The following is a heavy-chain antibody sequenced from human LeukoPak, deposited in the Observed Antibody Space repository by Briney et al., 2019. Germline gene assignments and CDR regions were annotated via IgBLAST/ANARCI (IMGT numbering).Heavy chain of an antibody. J-gene: IGHJ4*02. CDR2: ISSSGSTI. CDR3: ARGVVAATLDY. V-gene: IGHV3-48*03. Sequence: PGGPLRLSCAASGFTFSSYEMNWVRQAPGKGLEWVSYISSSGSTIYYADSVKGRFTISRDNAKNSLYLQMNSLRAEDTAVYYCARGVVAATLDYWGQGTLVTVSS. CDR1: GFTFSSYE. D-gene: IGHD2-15*01.